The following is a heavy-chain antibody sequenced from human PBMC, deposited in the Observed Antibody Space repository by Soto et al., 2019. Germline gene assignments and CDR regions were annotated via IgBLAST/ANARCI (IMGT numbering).Heavy chain of an antibody. J-gene: IGHJ3*02. CDR2: INHSGNN. D-gene: IGHD3-9*01. Sequence: GTPELSSVVSDGSCGTDSYNWTRQSPGKGLEWIGEINHSGNNNYSPSLKSRVTMSLDTSKNQFSLKLTSVTAADTAVYYCARGGSNDWQVAFDIWGQGTMLT. CDR3: ARGGSNDWQVAFDI. V-gene: IGHV4-34*01. CDR1: DGSCGTDS.